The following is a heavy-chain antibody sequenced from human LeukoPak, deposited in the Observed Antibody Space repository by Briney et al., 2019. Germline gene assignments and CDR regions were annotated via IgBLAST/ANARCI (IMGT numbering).Heavy chain of an antibody. Sequence: PGGSLRLSCATSGFPFSAYDMHWVRQAPGKGLEWVSAFGSAGDTYYPGAVQGRFTISRDYATDSLYLQMNSLRAGDTAVYFCVRGALPGDNWYFDLWGRGTLVTVSS. CDR2: FGSAGDT. CDR3: VRGALPGDNWYFDL. J-gene: IGHJ2*01. V-gene: IGHV3-13*01. CDR1: GFPFSAYD.